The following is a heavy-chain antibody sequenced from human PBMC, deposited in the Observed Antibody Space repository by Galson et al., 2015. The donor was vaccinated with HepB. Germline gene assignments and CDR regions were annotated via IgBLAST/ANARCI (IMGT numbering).Heavy chain of an antibody. CDR2: IVYDGSNK. V-gene: IGHV3-30*04. J-gene: IGHJ6*02. Sequence: SLRLSCAASGFTFSNYAMHWVRQAPGKGLEWVALIVYDGSNKYYADSVTGRFSISRDNSKNTLHLQLNSLRAEDTAVYYCARVKTSDCSGGRCFQRPYFYYYALDVWGQGTTVTVSS. CDR1: GFTFSNYA. D-gene: IGHD2-15*01. CDR3: ARVKTSDCSGGRCFQRPYFYYYALDV.